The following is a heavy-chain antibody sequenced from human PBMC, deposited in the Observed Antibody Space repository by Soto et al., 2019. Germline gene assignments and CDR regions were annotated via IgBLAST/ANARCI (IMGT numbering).Heavy chain of an antibody. D-gene: IGHD7-27*01. J-gene: IGHJ4*01. CDR3: ARHLTGDRASLDY. V-gene: IGHV4-59*01. Sequence: SETLSLTCTVSGGPISSYYWSWIRQPPGKGLEWIGHIYYSGSTNYNPSLKSRVTISVDTSKNQFSLKLSSVTAADTAVYYSARHLTGDRASLDYWGQGTLVTVSS. CDR1: GGPISSYY. CDR2: IYYSGST.